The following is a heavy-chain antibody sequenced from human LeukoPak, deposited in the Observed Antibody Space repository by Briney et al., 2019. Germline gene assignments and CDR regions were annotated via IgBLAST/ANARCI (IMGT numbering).Heavy chain of an antibody. CDR1: GGSFSGYY. CDR2: INHSGSI. D-gene: IGHD1-26*01. V-gene: IGHV4-34*01. J-gene: IGHJ4*02. Sequence: SETLSLTCAVFGGSFSGYYWIWIRQPPGKGLEWIGEINHSGSINYNSSLKSRVTISVDTSKNQFSLTLTSVTAADTAVYYCARSGGTWSYNYWGQGTLVTVSS. CDR3: ARSGGTWSYNY.